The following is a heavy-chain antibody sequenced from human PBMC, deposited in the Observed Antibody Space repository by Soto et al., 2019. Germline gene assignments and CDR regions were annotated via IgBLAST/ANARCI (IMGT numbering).Heavy chain of an antibody. Sequence: SVKVSCKASGGTFSSYTISWGRQAPGQGLEWMGRIIPILGIANYAQKFQGRVTITADKSTSTAYMELSSLRSEDTAVYYCASLTYYYGSGTPLEDAFDIWGQGTMVTVSS. D-gene: IGHD3-10*01. CDR2: IIPILGIA. J-gene: IGHJ3*02. V-gene: IGHV1-69*02. CDR3: ASLTYYYGSGTPLEDAFDI. CDR1: GGTFSSYT.